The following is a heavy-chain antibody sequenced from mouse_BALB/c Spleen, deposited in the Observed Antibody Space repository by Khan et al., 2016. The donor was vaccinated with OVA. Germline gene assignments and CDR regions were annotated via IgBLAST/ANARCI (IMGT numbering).Heavy chain of an antibody. CDR2: ISSCDST. Sequence: EVELVESGGGLVKPGGSLKLSCAASGFTFSNYAMSWVHQSPEKRLEWVASISSCDSTYYLDSVKGRFTISRDNARNILYQQMSSLRSEDTAMYYGARDDWCAYWGQGTLVTVSA. V-gene: IGHV5-6-5*01. CDR1: GFTFSNYA. CDR3: ARDDWCAY. J-gene: IGHJ3*01.